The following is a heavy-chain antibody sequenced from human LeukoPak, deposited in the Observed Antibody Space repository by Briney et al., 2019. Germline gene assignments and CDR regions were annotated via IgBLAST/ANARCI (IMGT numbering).Heavy chain of an antibody. V-gene: IGHV4-59*08. Sequence: SETLSLTCTVSGGSISSYYWSWIRQPPGKGLEWIGYIYYSGRDNYNPSLKSRVTISVDTSKNQFSLKLSSVTAADTAVYNCARHSSGSYSPFDYWGQGTLVTVSS. J-gene: IGHJ4*02. CDR3: ARHSSGSYSPFDY. D-gene: IGHD1-26*01. CDR1: GGSISSYY. CDR2: IYYSGRD.